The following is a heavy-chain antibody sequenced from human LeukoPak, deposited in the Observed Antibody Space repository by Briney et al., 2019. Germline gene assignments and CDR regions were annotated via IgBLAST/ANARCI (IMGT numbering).Heavy chain of an antibody. V-gene: IGHV3-7*03. J-gene: IGHJ6*04. Sequence: GGSLRLSCAPSGFTFSSYWMSWVRQAPGKGLEWVANIKRDGSEKYYEDSVKGRFTISRDNAKNSLYLQMNSLRADDTAVYYCARKAYGLDVWGKGTTVTVSS. CDR2: IKRDGSEK. CDR3: ARKAYGLDV. CDR1: GFTFSSYW.